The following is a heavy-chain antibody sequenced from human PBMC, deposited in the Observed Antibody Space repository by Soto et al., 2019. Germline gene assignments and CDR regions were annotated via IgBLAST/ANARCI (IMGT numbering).Heavy chain of an antibody. Sequence: SQTLSLTCAISGDSVSSNSAAWNWIRQSPSRGLEWLGRTYYRSKWYNDYAVSVKSRITINPDTSKNQFSLQLNSVTPEDTAVYYCAREGGNYPGYYYHYCGTDGWGPGTTVTVSS. V-gene: IGHV6-1*01. CDR1: GDSVSSNSAA. CDR2: TYYRSKWYN. CDR3: AREGGNYPGYYYHYCGTDG. D-gene: IGHD4-4*01. J-gene: IGHJ6*02.